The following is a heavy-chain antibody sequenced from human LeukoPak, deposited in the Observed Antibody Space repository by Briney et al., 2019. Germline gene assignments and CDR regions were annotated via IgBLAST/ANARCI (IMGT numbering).Heavy chain of an antibody. CDR2: ITSSGSTI. J-gene: IGHJ6*02. V-gene: IGHV3-48*03. CDR1: GFTFSSYE. Sequence: PGGSLRLSCAASGFTFSSYEMNWVRQAPGKGLEWVSSITSSGSTIYYADSLKGRFTISRDNAKNPLYLQMNSLRAEDTAVYYCARRDYYYGMDVWGQGTTVTVSS. CDR3: ARRDYYYGMDV.